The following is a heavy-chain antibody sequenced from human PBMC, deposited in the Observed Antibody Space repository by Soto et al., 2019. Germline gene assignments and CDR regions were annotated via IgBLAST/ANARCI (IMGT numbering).Heavy chain of an antibody. V-gene: IGHV1-2*02. CDR2: INPNSGGT. CDR1: GYTFTGYY. CDR3: ARALFGAADSYGMDV. J-gene: IGHJ6*02. D-gene: IGHD6-13*01. Sequence: GASVKVSCKASGYTFTGYYMHWVRQAPGQGLEWMGWINPNSGGTNYAQKFQGRVTMTRDTSISTAYMELSRLRSDDMAVYYCARALFGAADSYGMDVWGQGTTVTVSS.